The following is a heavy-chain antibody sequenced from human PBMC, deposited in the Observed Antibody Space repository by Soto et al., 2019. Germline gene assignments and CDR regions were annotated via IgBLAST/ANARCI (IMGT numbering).Heavy chain of an antibody. D-gene: IGHD2-2*01. V-gene: IGHV3-30*03. J-gene: IGHJ6*02. Sequence: PGESLKISCAASGFTFSSYGMHWVRQAPGKGLEWVAVISYDGSNKYYADSVKGRFTISRDNSNNTLYLQLNSLRAEDTAVYYCAVGYCSSTSCYAPRLYYYGMDVWGQGTTVTVSS. CDR3: AVGYCSSTSCYAPRLYYYGMDV. CDR1: GFTFSSYG. CDR2: ISYDGSNK.